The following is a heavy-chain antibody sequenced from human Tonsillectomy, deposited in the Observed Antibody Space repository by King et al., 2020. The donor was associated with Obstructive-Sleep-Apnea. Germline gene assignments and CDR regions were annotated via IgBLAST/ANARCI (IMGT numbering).Heavy chain of an antibody. CDR3: ARPYNWNDQAPFDY. CDR1: GFTFSSYA. D-gene: IGHD1-20*01. Sequence: VQLVESGGGVVQPGRSLRLSCAASGFTFSSYAMHWVRQAPGKGLEWVAVISYDGSNKYYADSVKGRFTISRDNSKNTLYLQMNSLRAVDTAVYYCARPYNWNDQAPFDYWGQGTLVTVSS. CDR2: ISYDGSNK. J-gene: IGHJ4*02. V-gene: IGHV3-30*04.